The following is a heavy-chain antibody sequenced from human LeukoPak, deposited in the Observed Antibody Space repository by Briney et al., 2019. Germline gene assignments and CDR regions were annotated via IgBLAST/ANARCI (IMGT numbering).Heavy chain of an antibody. V-gene: IGHV4-59*08. D-gene: IGHD3-10*01. J-gene: IGHJ3*02. CDR2: FYHSGNP. CDR1: GDSISSYF. Sequence: NASETLSLTCTVSGDSISSYFWSWIRQPPGKGLEWIGYFYHSGNPNYNPSLKSRVTMSVDTSKNHFSLKLSSVTAADTAVYYCARHGPGGRAFDIWGQGTMVTVSS. CDR3: ARHGPGGRAFDI.